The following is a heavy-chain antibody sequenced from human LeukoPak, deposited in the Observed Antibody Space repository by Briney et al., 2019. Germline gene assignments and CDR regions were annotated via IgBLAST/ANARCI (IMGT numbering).Heavy chain of an antibody. Sequence: PGGSLRLSCAASGFTFSSYSMNWVRQAPGKGLEWVANIKQDGSLIYYVDSVKGRFTISRDNTENSLFLQVNSLRAEDTAVYYCATAGGKGGNDDIFFDHWGQGTPVTVSS. D-gene: IGHD3-9*01. CDR2: IKQDGSLI. CDR3: ATAGGKGGNDDIFFDH. V-gene: IGHV3-7*01. CDR1: GFTFSSYS. J-gene: IGHJ4*02.